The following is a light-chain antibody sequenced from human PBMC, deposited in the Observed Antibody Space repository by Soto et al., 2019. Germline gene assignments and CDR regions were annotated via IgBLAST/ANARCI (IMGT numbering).Light chain of an antibody. Sequence: DIQMTQSPSSLSASVGDRVTITCRASQSISSYLNWYQQKPGKAPKVLISGASSLQSGVPLRFSGSGSGTDFTLTISSLQSEDFASYYCQQSHSTPLTFGEGTKVEIK. V-gene: IGKV1-39*01. J-gene: IGKJ4*01. CDR1: QSISSY. CDR2: GAS. CDR3: QQSHSTPLT.